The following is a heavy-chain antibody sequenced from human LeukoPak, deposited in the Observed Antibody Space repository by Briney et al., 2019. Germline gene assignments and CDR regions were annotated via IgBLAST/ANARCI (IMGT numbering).Heavy chain of an antibody. CDR2: IDHSGST. Sequence: SETLSLTCTVSGGSISSYYWSWIRQPPGKGLEWIGEIDHSGSTNYNPSLKSRVTISVDTSKNQFSLKLSSVTAADTAVYYCARGSYGIRYYYYYMDVWGKGTTVTVSS. CDR1: GGSISSYY. CDR3: ARGSYGIRYYYYYMDV. D-gene: IGHD3-16*02. J-gene: IGHJ6*03. V-gene: IGHV4-34*01.